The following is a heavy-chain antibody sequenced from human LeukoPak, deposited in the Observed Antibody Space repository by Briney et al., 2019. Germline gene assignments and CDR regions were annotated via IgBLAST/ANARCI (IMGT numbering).Heavy chain of an antibody. D-gene: IGHD2-15*01. CDR3: AREVEYCSGGSCYAPPFDY. Sequence: SQTLSLTCAISGDSVSSNSAAWNWIRQSPSRGLEWLGRTYYRSKWYNDYAVSVKSRITINPDTSKNQFSLQLNSVTPEDTAVYYCAREVEYCSGGSCYAPPFDYWGQGTLVTVSS. V-gene: IGHV6-1*01. J-gene: IGHJ4*02. CDR2: TYYRSKWYN. CDR1: GDSVSSNSAA.